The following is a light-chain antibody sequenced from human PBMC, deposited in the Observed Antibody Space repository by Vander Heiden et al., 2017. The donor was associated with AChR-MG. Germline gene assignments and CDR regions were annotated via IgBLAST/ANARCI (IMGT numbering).Light chain of an antibody. CDR2: GNS. CDR1: SSNIGAGYD. V-gene: IGLV1-40*01. J-gene: IGLJ3*02. Sequence: QSVLTQPPPVSGAPGQRVTISGTGSSSNIGAGYDVHWYQQLPGTAPKLLIYGNSNRPSGVPDRFSGSKSGTSASLAITGLQAEDEADYYCQSYDSSLSGSVFGGGTKLTVL. CDR3: QSYDSSLSGSV.